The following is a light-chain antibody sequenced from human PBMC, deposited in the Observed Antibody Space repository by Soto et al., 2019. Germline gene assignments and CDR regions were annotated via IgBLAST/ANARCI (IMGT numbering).Light chain of an antibody. V-gene: IGLV2-14*01. J-gene: IGLJ1*01. CDR1: SSDVGGYNY. Sequence: QSVLTQPASVSGSPGQSITISCTGTSSDVGGYNYVSWYQQHPGKAPKLMIYDVSNRPSGVSNRFSGSKSGNTASLTISGLQAEDEADYYCCSYAGSNTLYVFGTGTKVTV. CDR2: DVS. CDR3: CSYAGSNTLYV.